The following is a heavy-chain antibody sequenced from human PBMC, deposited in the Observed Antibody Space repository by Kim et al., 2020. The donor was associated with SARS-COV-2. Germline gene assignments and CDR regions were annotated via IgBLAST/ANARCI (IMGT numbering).Heavy chain of an antibody. V-gene: IGHV4-34*01. CDR3: ARVPSRGYSSSLGGI. D-gene: IGHD6-13*01. Sequence: PSLKSRVTISVDTSKNQFSLKLSSVTAADTAVYYCARVPSRGYSSSLGGIWGQGTMVTVSS. J-gene: IGHJ3*02.